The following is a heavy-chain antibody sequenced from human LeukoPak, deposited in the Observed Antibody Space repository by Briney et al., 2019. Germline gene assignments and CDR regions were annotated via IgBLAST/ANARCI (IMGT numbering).Heavy chain of an antibody. CDR1: GFTFSSYS. J-gene: IGHJ4*02. D-gene: IGHD6-6*01. CDR2: ISPSSSYI. Sequence: GGSLRLSCAASGFTFSSYSMSWVRQAPGKGLEWVSYISPSSSYIYYADSVKGRFTISRDNAKNSLYLLMNSLRDEDTAVYYCARAAYNSSPDHWGQGTLVTVSS. CDR3: ARAAYNSSPDH. V-gene: IGHV3-21*01.